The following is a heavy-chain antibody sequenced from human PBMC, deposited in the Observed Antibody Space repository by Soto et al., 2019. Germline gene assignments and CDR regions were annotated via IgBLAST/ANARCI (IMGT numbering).Heavy chain of an antibody. Sequence: EVQLVESGGGLVQPGGSLRLSCAASGFTVSSNYMSWVRRAPGKGLEWVSVIYSGGSTYYADSVKGRFTISRDNSKNTLYLQMNSLRAEDTAVYYCARGPLGYCSGGSCYSAQTYYYMDVWGKGTTVTVSS. CDR3: ARGPLGYCSGGSCYSAQTYYYMDV. V-gene: IGHV3-66*01. CDR1: GFTVSSNY. D-gene: IGHD2-15*01. J-gene: IGHJ6*03. CDR2: IYSGGST.